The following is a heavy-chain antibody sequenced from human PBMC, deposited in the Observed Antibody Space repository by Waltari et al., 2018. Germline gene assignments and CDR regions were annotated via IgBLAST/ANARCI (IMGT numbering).Heavy chain of an antibody. Sequence: QVQLQQWGAGLLKPSETLSLTCAVYGGSFSGYYWTWIRQSPGKGLEWIGEISQSGSTNYNASLKSRVTISVDTSKNHFSLKLSSVTAADTAVYYCARGYNWFDPWGQGTLVTVSS. CDR3: ARGYNWFDP. CDR2: ISQSGST. CDR1: GGSFSGYY. V-gene: IGHV4-34*01. J-gene: IGHJ5*02.